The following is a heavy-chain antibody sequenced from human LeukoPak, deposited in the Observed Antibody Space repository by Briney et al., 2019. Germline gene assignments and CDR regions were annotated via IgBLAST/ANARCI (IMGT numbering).Heavy chain of an antibody. J-gene: IGHJ5*02. Sequence: GESLKISCKGSGYRFTNYWIGWVRQVPGRGLEWMGIIFPGDSDIRYSPSFQGQVTISADRSISTAYLQWSSLKASDTAMYYCARHGLEYGDFRRGWIDPWGQGTLVTASS. CDR3: ARHGLEYGDFRRGWIDP. CDR1: GYRFTNYW. V-gene: IGHV5-51*01. D-gene: IGHD6-6*01. CDR2: IFPGDSDI.